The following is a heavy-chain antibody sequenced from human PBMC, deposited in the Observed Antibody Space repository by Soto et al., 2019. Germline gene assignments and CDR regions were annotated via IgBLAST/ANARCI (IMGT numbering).Heavy chain of an antibody. CDR1: GFTFSSYS. D-gene: IGHD3-22*01. J-gene: IGHJ4*02. CDR2: IWYDGSNK. V-gene: IGHV3-33*01. CDR3: ARGDSSGYHYYFDY. Sequence: QVQLVESGGGVVQPGRSLRLSCAASGFTFSSYSMHWVRQAPGKGLEWVAVIWYDGSNKYYADSVKGRFTISRDNSKNTLYLQMNSLRAEDTAVYYCARGDSSGYHYYFDYWGQGTLVTVSS.